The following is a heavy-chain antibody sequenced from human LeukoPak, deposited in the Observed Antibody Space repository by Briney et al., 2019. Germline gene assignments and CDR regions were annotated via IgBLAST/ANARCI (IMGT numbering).Heavy chain of an antibody. V-gene: IGHV4-34*01. CDR1: GGSFSGYY. Sequence: SETLSLTCAVYGGSFSGYYWSWIRQPPGKGLEWIGEINHSGSTNYNPSLKSRVTISVDTSKNQFSLKLSSVTAADTALYYCARPPGIASAWFDPWGQGILVTVSS. J-gene: IGHJ5*02. CDR3: ARPPGIASAWFDP. D-gene: IGHD6-13*01. CDR2: INHSGST.